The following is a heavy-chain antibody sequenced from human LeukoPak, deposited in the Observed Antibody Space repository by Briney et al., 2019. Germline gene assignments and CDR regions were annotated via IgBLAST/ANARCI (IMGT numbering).Heavy chain of an antibody. Sequence: ASVKVSCKDSGYTFTGYYMHWVRPAPGKGLEWVGWINPNSGGTNYAQKFQGRVTMTRDTSISTAYMELSRLRSDDTAVYYCASPRGAYYDSSGYPNYYYYYGMDVWGQGTTVTVSS. CDR1: GYTFTGYY. CDR3: ASPRGAYYDSSGYPNYYYYYGMDV. CDR2: INPNSGGT. J-gene: IGHJ6*02. V-gene: IGHV1-2*02. D-gene: IGHD3-22*01.